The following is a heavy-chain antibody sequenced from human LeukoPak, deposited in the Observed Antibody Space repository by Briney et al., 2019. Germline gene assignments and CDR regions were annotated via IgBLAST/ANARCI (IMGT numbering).Heavy chain of an antibody. CDR3: AREPAERGVRSDY. J-gene: IGHJ4*02. Sequence: SVKVSCKASGGTFSSYAISWVRQAPGQGLEWMGRIIPILGIANYAQKFQGRVTITADKSTSTAYMELSSLRSEDTAVYYCAREPAERGVRSDYWGQGTLVTVSS. CDR1: GGTFSSYA. D-gene: IGHD3-10*01. CDR2: IIPILGIA. V-gene: IGHV1-69*04.